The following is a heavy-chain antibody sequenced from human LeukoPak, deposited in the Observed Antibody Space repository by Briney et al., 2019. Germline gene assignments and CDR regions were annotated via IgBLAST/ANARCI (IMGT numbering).Heavy chain of an antibody. CDR1: GFTFSSYS. J-gene: IGHJ4*02. D-gene: IGHD6-13*01. V-gene: IGHV3-21*01. CDR2: ISSSSSYI. Sequence: GGSLRLSCAASGFTFSSYSMNWVRQAPGKGLAWVSSISSSSSYISYADSVKGRFTISRDNAKYSLYLQMNSLRAEDTAVYYCARENVAAGDYWGQGTLVTVSS. CDR3: ARENVAAGDY.